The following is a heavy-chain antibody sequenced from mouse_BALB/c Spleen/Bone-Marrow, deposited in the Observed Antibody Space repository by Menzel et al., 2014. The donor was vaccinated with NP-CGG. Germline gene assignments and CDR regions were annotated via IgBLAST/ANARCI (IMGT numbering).Heavy chain of an antibody. J-gene: IGHJ3*01. CDR1: GYTFTSYY. V-gene: IGHV1S81*02. D-gene: IGHD2-1*01. CDR3: TRSNGNWFAY. CDR2: INPSNGGT. Sequence: QVQLQQSGAELVKPGASVKLSCKASGYTFTSYYMYWVKQRPGQGPEWIGEINPSNGGTNFNEKFKNKATLTVDKSSSTAYMQLSSLIFEDSAVYYCTRSNGNWFAYWGQGTLVTVSA.